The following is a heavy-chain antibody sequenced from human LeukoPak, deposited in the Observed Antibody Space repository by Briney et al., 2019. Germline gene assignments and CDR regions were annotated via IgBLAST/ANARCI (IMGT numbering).Heavy chain of an antibody. J-gene: IGHJ4*02. D-gene: IGHD7-27*01. Sequence: GESLKISCKGSGYSFTSYWIGWVRQMPGKGLEWMGIIYPGDSDTRYSPSFQGQVTLSADKSISTAYLQWGSLEASDTAVYYCAREISNSGYYDYWGQGTLVTVSS. CDR1: GYSFTSYW. V-gene: IGHV5-51*01. CDR3: AREISNSGYYDY. CDR2: IYPGDSDT.